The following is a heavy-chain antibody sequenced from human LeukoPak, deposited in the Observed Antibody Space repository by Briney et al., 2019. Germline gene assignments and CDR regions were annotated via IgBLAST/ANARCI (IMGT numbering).Heavy chain of an antibody. J-gene: IGHJ4*02. Sequence: GGSLRLSCAASGFIFTNYFMSWVRQAPGKGLEWVASVKHDGSEKYYVDSVRGRFTISRDNTMNSLYLQMSSLRAEDTAVYYCATDRGWRTSGYYLYYFEYWGQGTLVTFSS. D-gene: IGHD3-3*01. CDR3: ATDRGWRTSGYYLYYFEY. CDR2: VKHDGSEK. CDR1: GFIFTNYF. V-gene: IGHV3-7*01.